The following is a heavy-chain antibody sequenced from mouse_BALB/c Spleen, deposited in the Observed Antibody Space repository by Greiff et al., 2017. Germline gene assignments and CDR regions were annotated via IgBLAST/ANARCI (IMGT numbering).Heavy chain of an antibody. V-gene: IGHV2-2*02. CDR3: ARNSPVNYYGSSPYYAMDY. Sequence: VQLQQSGPGLVQPSQSLSITCTVSGFSLTSYGVHWVRQSPGKGLEWLGVIWSGGSTDYNAAFISRLSISKDNSKSQVFFKMNSLQANDTAIYYCARNSPVNYYGSSPYYAMDYWGQGTSVTVSS. CDR1: GFSLTSYG. D-gene: IGHD1-1*01. CDR2: IWSGGST. J-gene: IGHJ4*01.